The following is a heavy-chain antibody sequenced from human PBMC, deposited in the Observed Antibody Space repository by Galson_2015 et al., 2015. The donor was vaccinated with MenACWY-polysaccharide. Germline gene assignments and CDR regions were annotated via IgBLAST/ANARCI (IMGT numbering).Heavy chain of an antibody. CDR1: GFSIHTYT. J-gene: IGHJ4*02. CDR3: ARDSGIAGADDY. CDR2: INSGSTTI. Sequence: SLRLSCAASGFSIHTYTVIWVRQVPGKGLEWLSYINSGSTTIHYADSVKGRFTISRDNAKNSLYLQMNSLRDDDTAVYYCARDSGIAGADDYWGQGTLVTVSS. V-gene: IGHV3-48*02. D-gene: IGHD6-13*01.